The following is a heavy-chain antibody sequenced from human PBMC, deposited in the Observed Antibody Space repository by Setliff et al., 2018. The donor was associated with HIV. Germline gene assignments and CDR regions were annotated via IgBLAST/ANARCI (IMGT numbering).Heavy chain of an antibody. V-gene: IGHV4-61*01. D-gene: IGHD3-22*01. J-gene: IGHJ4*02. CDR2: IAYSGTT. Sequence: PSETLSLTCNVSGGSFIGSSFQSTWIRQAPGRGLEWIADIAYSGTTMYTNYNPSLKSRVTISVDTSKNQFSLNLNSVTAADTAVYYCARAIVVKDYDSSGLFDYWGQGTLVTVSS. CDR3: ARAIVVKDYDSSGLFDY. CDR1: GGSFIGSSFQ.